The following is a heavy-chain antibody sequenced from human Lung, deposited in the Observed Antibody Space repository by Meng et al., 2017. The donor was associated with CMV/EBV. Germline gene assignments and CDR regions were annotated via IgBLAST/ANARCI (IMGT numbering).Heavy chain of an antibody. J-gene: IGHJ4*02. D-gene: IGHD3-22*01. CDR2: IYYSGGT. CDR1: AGSISSYGSF. V-gene: IGHV4-39*02. CDR3: VRYYDRSGHHYFDY. Sequence: SETLSLTCSVSAGSISSYGSFWGWIRQPPGKGLEWIGMIYYSGGTHYNPSLKSRVIVSVDMSKKNFSLKLSSVTASDTAVYYCVRYYDRSGHHYFDYWGQGSLVTVSS.